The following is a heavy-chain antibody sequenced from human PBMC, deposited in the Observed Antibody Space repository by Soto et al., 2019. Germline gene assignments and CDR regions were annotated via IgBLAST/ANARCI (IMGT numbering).Heavy chain of an antibody. CDR3: AKEGRVGYSTRIFRRDNWFDP. CDR2: ILYDGSKQ. Sequence: QVQLVESGGGVVQPGRSLRLSCAASGFTFSSYAMHWVRQAPGKGLEWVAAILYDGSKQYYADAVKGRFTISRDNSKNTLYLHMNSLRVEDTAVYYCAKEGRVGYSTRIFRRDNWFDPWGQGTPFTVAS. D-gene: IGHD6-13*01. V-gene: IGHV3-33*06. J-gene: IGHJ5*02. CDR1: GFTFSSYA.